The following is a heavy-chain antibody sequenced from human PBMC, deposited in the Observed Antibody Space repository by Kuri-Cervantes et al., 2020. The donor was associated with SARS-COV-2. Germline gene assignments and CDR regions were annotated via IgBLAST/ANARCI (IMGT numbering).Heavy chain of an antibody. D-gene: IGHD3-9*01. Sequence: GESLKISCAASGFTFSSYAMHWVRQAPGKGLEWVAVISYDGSNKYYADSVKGRFTISRDNAKNSLYLQMNSLRAEDTAVYYCASYFPYYFDYWGQGTLVTVSS. J-gene: IGHJ4*02. CDR2: ISYDGSNK. V-gene: IGHV3-30-3*01. CDR3: ASYFPYYFDY. CDR1: GFTFSSYA.